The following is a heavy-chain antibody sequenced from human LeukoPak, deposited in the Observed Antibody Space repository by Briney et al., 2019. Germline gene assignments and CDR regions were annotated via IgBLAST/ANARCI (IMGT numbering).Heavy chain of an antibody. Sequence: PSETLSLTXAVYGGSFSGYYWSWIRQTPGKGLEWIGEINHSGSTNYNPSLKSRVTISVDTSKNQFSLKLSSVTAADTAVYYCARGPDGDVLMVYATFDYWGQGTLVTVSS. J-gene: IGHJ4*02. V-gene: IGHV4-34*01. CDR3: ARGPDGDVLMVYATFDY. CDR2: INHSGST. CDR1: GGSFSGYY. D-gene: IGHD2-8*01.